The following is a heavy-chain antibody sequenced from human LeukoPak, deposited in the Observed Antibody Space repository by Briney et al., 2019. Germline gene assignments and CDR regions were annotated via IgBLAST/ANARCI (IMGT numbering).Heavy chain of an antibody. J-gene: IGHJ4*02. V-gene: IGHV4-31*03. CDR3: ASNPNYYDSSGYPGD. CDR2: IYYSGST. Sequence: SQTLSLTCTVSGGSISSGGYYWSWIRQPPGKGLEWIGYIYYSGSTYYNPSLKSRVTISVDTSKNQFSLKLSSVTAADTAVYYCASNPNYYDSSGYPGDWGQGTLVTVSS. D-gene: IGHD3-22*01. CDR1: GGSISSGGYY.